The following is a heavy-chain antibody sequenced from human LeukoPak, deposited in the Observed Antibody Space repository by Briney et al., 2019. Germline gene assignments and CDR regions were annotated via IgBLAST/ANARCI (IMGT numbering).Heavy chain of an antibody. CDR1: GGSISSSSYY. V-gene: IGHV4-39*01. CDR2: IYYSGST. J-gene: IGHJ2*01. CDR3: ARLCSGSYLWYFDL. D-gene: IGHD1-26*01. Sequence: SETLSLTCTVSGGSISSSSYYWGWIRQPPGKGLEWIGSIYYSGSTYYNPSPKSRVTISVDTSKNQFSLKLSSVTAADTAVYYCARLCSGSYLWYFDLWGRGTLVTVSS.